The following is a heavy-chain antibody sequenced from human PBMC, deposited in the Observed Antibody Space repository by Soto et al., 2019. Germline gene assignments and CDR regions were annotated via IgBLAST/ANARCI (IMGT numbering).Heavy chain of an antibody. CDR3: ASEGQAPYYYYGMDV. CDR1: GYTFTNYG. V-gene: IGHV1-18*01. CDR2: ISGYNGNT. J-gene: IGHJ6*02. Sequence: QVQVVQSGDEVKKPGASVKVSCKASGYTFTNYGFSWVRQAPGQGLEWMGWISGYNGNTKYAEKFQGRVTMTTDTSQSTAHMELRSLRPDATAVYYCASEGQAPYYYYGMDVWGQGTAVTVSS.